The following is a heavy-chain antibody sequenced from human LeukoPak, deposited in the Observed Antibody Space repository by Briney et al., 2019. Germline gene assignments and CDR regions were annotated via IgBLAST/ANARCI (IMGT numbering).Heavy chain of an antibody. CDR1: GYSFTTYW. Sequence: GESLKISCRGSGYSFTTYWIGWVRQMPGKGLEWMGIIYPGDSDTRYSPSFQGQVTMSADKSINTAYLQGSSLKTSDTAMYYCARRQGCSSTSCPPDYWGQGTLVTVSS. CDR2: IYPGDSDT. V-gene: IGHV5-51*01. D-gene: IGHD2-2*01. J-gene: IGHJ4*02. CDR3: ARRQGCSSTSCPPDY.